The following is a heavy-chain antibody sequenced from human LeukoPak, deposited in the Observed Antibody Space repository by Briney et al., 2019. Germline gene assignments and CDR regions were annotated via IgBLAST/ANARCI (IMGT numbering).Heavy chain of an antibody. J-gene: IGHJ4*02. CDR2: INYSGST. V-gene: IGHV4-59*08. Sequence: SETLSLTCTVSGGTISGHYRSWIRQPPGKGLEWIGYINYSGSTNYNPSLKSRVTISVDTSKNQFSLKLSSVTAADTAVYYCARLSGSQSKFDYWGQGTLVTVFS. CDR1: GGTISGHY. CDR3: ARLSGSQSKFDY. D-gene: IGHD1-26*01.